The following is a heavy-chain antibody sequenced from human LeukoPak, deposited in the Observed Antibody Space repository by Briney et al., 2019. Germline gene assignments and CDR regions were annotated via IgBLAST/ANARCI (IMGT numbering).Heavy chain of an antibody. CDR3: ARDVQLNSGSYGGY. CDR2: ISAYNGET. Sequence: GASVKVSCKASGYTFTSYGISWVRQAPGQGLEWLGWISAYNGETNYAQRLQGRATMTTDTSTRTAHMELRSLRSDDTAVYYCARDVQLNSGSYGGYWGQGTLVTVSS. V-gene: IGHV1-18*01. CDR1: GYTFTSYG. J-gene: IGHJ4*02. D-gene: IGHD1-26*01.